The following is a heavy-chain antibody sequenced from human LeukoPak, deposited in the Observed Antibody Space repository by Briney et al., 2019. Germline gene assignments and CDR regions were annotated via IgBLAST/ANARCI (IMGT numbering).Heavy chain of an antibody. V-gene: IGHV3-30-3*01. CDR3: ARAVGIAYCGGDCALDYYYYMDV. CDR2: ISYDGSNK. CDR1: GFTFSSYA. Sequence: GGSLRLSCAASGFTFSSYAMHWVRQAPGKGLEWVAVISYDGSNKYYADSVKGRFTISRDNSKNTLYLQMNSLRAEDTAVYYCARAVGIAYCGGDCALDYYYYMDVWGKGTTVTVSS. J-gene: IGHJ6*03. D-gene: IGHD2-21*01.